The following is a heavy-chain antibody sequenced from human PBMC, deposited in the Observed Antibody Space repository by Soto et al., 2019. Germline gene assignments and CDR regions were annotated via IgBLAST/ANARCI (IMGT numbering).Heavy chain of an antibody. J-gene: IGHJ6*02. V-gene: IGHV1-46*01. Sequence: GASVKVSCKASGHTFITKYIHWVLQAPREGLEWVGIINPRGGSTTYAQKFQGRVTMTSDTSATAVYMELNSLRSDDTAVYYCARAVEAAAGPYYYFGMDVWGQGTTVTVSS. CDR1: GHTFITKY. D-gene: IGHD6-13*01. CDR3: ARAVEAAAGPYYYFGMDV. CDR2: INPRGGST.